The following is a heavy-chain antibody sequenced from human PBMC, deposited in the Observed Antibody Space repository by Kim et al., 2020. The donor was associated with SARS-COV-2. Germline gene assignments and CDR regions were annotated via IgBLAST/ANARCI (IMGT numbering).Heavy chain of an antibody. CDR2: ISWNRGSI. J-gene: IGHJ4*02. Sequence: GGSLRLSCAASGFTFDDYAMHWVRQAPGKGLEWVSGISWNRGSIGYADSVKGRFTISRDNAKNSLYLQMNSLRAEDTALYYCAKDEGGVDYWGQGTLVTV. CDR1: GFTFDDYA. CDR3: AKDEGGVDY. D-gene: IGHD3-16*01. V-gene: IGHV3-9*01.